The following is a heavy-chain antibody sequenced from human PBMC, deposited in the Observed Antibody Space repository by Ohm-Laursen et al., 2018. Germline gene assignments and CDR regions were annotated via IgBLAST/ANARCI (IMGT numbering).Heavy chain of an antibody. J-gene: IGHJ5*02. V-gene: IGHV1-2*02. CDR2: INPNSGGT. CDR1: GYTFTGYY. D-gene: IGHD3-22*01. Sequence: ASVKVSCKASGYTFTGYYMHWVRQAPGQGLEWMGWINPNSGGTNYAQKFQGRVTMTRDTSISTAYMELSRLRSDDTAVYYCARDSGSSGYYLYNWFDPWGQGTLVTVSS. CDR3: ARDSGSSGYYLYNWFDP.